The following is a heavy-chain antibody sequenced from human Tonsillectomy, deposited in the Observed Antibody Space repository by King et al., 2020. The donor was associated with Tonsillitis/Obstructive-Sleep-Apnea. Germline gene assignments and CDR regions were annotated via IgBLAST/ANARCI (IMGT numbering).Heavy chain of an antibody. V-gene: IGHV3-48*03. CDR3: ARDRYYGSGTFDY. Sequence: MQLVQSGGGLVQPGGSLRLSCAASGFTFSSYEMNWVRQAPGKGLEWVSYISSSGSTIYYADSVKGRFTISRDNAKNSLYLQMNSLRAADTAVYYCARDRYYGSGTFDYWGQGTLVTVSS. J-gene: IGHJ4*02. CDR1: GFTFSSYE. D-gene: IGHD3-10*01. CDR2: ISSSGSTI.